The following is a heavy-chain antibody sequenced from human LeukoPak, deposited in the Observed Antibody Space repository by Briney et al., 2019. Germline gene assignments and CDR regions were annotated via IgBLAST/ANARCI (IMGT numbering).Heavy chain of an antibody. D-gene: IGHD6-13*01. V-gene: IGHV1-2*02. CDR1: GYTFTGYY. CDR2: INPNSGGT. CDR3: ARKGIAAAGVVFVFDP. Sequence: GASVKVSCKASGYTFTGYYMHWVRQAPGQGLEWMGWINPNSGGTNYAQKFQGRVTMTRDTSISTAYMELSRLRSDDTAVYYCARKGIAAAGVVFVFDPWGQGTLVTVSS. J-gene: IGHJ5*02.